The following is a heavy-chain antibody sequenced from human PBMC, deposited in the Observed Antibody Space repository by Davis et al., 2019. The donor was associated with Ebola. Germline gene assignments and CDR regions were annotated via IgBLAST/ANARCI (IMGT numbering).Heavy chain of an antibody. CDR2: INPDGGRT. CDR1: GFTFSSYW. D-gene: IGHD3-22*01. J-gene: IGHJ4*02. CDR3: ARDFDRVRE. V-gene: IGHV3-74*01. Sequence: HTGGSLRLSCAASGFTFSSYWMHWVRQAPGKGLVWVSRINPDGGRTGYADSVKGRFAISRDNAKNTLYLQMNSLKAEDTAVYYCARDFDRVREWGQGTLVTVSS.